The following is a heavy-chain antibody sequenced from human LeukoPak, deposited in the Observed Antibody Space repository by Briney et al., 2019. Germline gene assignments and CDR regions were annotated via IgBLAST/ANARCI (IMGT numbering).Heavy chain of an antibody. V-gene: IGHV3-23*01. CDR2: ISGSGGNT. D-gene: IGHD3-10*01. Sequence: GGSLRLSCAVSGITLSNYGMGWVRQVPGKGLEWVSGISGSGGNTYYADSVKGRFTISRDNSKNRLYLQMNSLRAEDTAVYFCAKRGVVIRVFLVGFHKEASYFDSWGQGALVTVSS. J-gene: IGHJ4*02. CDR1: GITLSNYG. CDR3: AKRGVVIRVFLVGFHKEASYFDS.